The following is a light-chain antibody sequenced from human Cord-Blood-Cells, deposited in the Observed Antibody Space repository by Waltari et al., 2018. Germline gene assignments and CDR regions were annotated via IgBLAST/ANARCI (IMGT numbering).Light chain of an antibody. J-gene: IGKJ4*01. CDR1: QDISNY. CDR3: QQYDNLLT. Sequence: DIQMTQSPSSLSASVGDRVTITCQASQDISNYLNWYQQKPGKGPKLLIYDASYLETGVPSRFSGSGSGTDFTFTISSLQPEDIATYYCQQYDNLLTFGGGTKVEIK. V-gene: IGKV1-33*01. CDR2: DAS.